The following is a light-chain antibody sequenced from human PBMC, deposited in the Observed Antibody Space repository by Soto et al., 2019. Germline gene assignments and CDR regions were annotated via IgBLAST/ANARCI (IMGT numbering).Light chain of an antibody. J-gene: IGKJ1*01. V-gene: IGKV1-5*01. CDR1: QRISSW. Sequence: IRQPQSRSTLSAAVVARFTIPCRASQRISSWLAWYQQKPGKAPKLLIYDASSLESGVPSRFSGGGSGTEFTLTISSLQPDDFATYYCQQYNSYWTFGQGTKVDIK. CDR3: QQYNSYWT. CDR2: DAS.